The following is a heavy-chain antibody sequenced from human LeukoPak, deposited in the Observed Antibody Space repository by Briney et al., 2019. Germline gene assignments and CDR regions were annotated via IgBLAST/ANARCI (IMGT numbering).Heavy chain of an antibody. CDR2: IYYSGST. J-gene: IGHJ4*02. D-gene: IGHD3-9*01. V-gene: IGHV4-39*01. Sequence: SETLALTCTVSGGSISSSSYYWGWIRQPPGKGLEWIGRIYYSGSTYYNPSLKSPVTISVDTSKNQFSLKLSSVTAADTAVYYCARGSGYEDYWGQGTLVTVSS. CDR1: GGSISSSSYY. CDR3: ARGSGYEDY.